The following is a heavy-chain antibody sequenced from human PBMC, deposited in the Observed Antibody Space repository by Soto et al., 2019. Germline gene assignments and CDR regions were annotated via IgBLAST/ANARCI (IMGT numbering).Heavy chain of an antibody. J-gene: IGHJ3*02. V-gene: IGHV3-48*03. D-gene: IGHD1-26*01. CDR1: GFTLSSSE. CDR2: VGSSGNTK. Sequence: PVGSLRLSCAASGFTLSSSEMNWVRQAPGKGLEWVSYVGSSGNTKYYADSVKGRFTISRDNAKNSLYLQMNSLRAEDTAVYYCARGLEYYFKPGVFDIWGQGTMVTVSS. CDR3: ARGLEYYFKPGVFDI.